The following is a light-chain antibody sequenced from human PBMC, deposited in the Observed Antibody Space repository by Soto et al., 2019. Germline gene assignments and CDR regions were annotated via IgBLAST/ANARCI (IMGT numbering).Light chain of an antibody. V-gene: IGKV1-5*03. CDR2: KAS. J-gene: IGKJ1*01. CDR1: QTISSW. Sequence: DIQLNQSPSTLSGSIGDRVTITCGASQTISSWLTWYQQKPGKAPKLLIYKASTLKSGVPSRFSGSGSGTEFTLTISSLQPDDFATYYCQHYNSYSEAFGQGTIVDI. CDR3: QHYNSYSEA.